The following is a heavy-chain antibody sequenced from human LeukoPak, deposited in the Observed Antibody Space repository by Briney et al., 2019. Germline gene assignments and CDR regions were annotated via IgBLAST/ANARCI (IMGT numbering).Heavy chain of an antibody. CDR2: IIPILGIA. V-gene: IGHV1-69*04. D-gene: IGHD3-22*01. CDR1: GGTFSSYA. J-gene: IGHJ4*02. Sequence: SVKVSCKAPGGTFSSYAISWVRQAPGQGLEWMGRIIPILGIANYAQKFQGRVTITADKSTSTAYMELSSLRSEDTAVYYCASSPDSYYYDSSVFRDWGQGTLVTVSS. CDR3: ASSPDSYYYDSSVFRD.